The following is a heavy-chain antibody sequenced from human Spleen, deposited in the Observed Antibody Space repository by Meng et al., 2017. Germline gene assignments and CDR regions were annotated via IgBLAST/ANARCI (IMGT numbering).Heavy chain of an antibody. CDR1: GYTFPDYW. Sequence: ASVKVSCKASGYTFPDYWLHWVRRAPGQGLEWMGRINPVGGATTYAQKFQGRVTLTSDTSITTAYMELSSLTSDDTAVYYCAREVKSYYYYGLDVWGQGTTVTVSS. J-gene: IGHJ6*02. V-gene: IGHV1-2*06. CDR3: AREVKSYYYYGLDV. CDR2: INPVGGAT.